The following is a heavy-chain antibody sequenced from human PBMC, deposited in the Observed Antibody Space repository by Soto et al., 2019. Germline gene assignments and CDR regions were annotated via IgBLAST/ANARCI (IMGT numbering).Heavy chain of an antibody. J-gene: IGHJ1*01. D-gene: IGHD3-22*01. CDR1: GGSFSGFY. CDR2: LNDSGGT. V-gene: IGHV4-34*01. CDR3: ARGDYLNRSGYYYFQH. Sequence: SETLSLTCAVYGGSFSGFYWSWIRQPPGKGLEWIGELNDSGGTNYNASLKSRVSISGDTSKNHFSLKLHAATAADTAVYYCARGDYLNRSGYYYFQHWGQGTPVTVSS.